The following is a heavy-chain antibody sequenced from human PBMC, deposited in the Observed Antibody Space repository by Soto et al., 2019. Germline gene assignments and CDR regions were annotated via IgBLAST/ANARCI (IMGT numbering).Heavy chain of an antibody. J-gene: IGHJ4*02. CDR2: IYDSGST. CDR1: GGSISSYY. Sequence: QVQLQESGPGLVKPSETLSLTCSVSGGSISSYYWSWIRQPPGKGLEWIGYIYDSGSTNYNPSLKSRVTISVDTSKNQFSLKLSSVTAADTAVYYCARLFAVAGTLRRDYWGQGSLVTVSS. CDR3: ARLFAVAGTLRRDY. D-gene: IGHD6-19*01. V-gene: IGHV4-59*08.